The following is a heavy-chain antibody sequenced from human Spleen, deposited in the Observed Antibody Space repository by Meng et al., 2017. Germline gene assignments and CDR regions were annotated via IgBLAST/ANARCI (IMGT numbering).Heavy chain of an antibody. J-gene: IGHJ4*02. V-gene: IGHV1-18*04. CDR1: DYTLTSDG. CDR3: ATRGNPYLDR. CDR2: INIYNGIT. Sequence: ASVMVSCKVSDYTLTSDGFSWVRQAPGQGLQWMGWINIYNGITNYGRNFQGRVTLTTDTSTSTGYMELRSLTSDDTAVYYCATRGNPYLDRWGQGTLVTVSS.